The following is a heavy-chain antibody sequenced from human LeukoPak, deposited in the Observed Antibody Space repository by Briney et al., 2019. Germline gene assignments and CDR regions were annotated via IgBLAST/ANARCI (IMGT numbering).Heavy chain of an antibody. V-gene: IGHV1-2*02. Sequence: ASVKVSCKASGYTFTGYYMHWVRQAPGQGLEWMGWINPNSGGTNYAQKFQGRVTMTRDTSISTAYMELSRLRSDDTAVYYCARPTVDFWSGYYDYFDYWGQGTLVTVSS. CDR1: GYTFTGYY. CDR3: ARPTVDFWSGYYDYFDY. CDR2: INPNSGGT. J-gene: IGHJ4*02. D-gene: IGHD3-3*01.